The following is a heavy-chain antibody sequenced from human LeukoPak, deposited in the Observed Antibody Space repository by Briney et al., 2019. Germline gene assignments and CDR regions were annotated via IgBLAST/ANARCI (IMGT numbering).Heavy chain of an antibody. CDR2: IHYTGTT. CDR1: GGSISGSSNY. CDR3: TRRPHSYFAD. J-gene: IGHJ4*02. D-gene: IGHD4-11*01. V-gene: IGHV4-39*01. Sequence: PSETLYLTCTSSGGSISGSSNYWGWIRQPPGKGLEWIGTIHYTGTTYYNPSLKSRVIISVDMSKNQFSLKLTSVTATDTAVYYCTRRPHSYFADWGQGTLVTVSS.